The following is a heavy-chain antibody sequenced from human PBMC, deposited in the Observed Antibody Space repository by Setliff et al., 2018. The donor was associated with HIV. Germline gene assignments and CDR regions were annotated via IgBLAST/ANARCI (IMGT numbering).Heavy chain of an antibody. Sequence: ASVKVSCKASGYSFTDYFMHWVRQAPGQGLEWMGWISPNNGDKNIPQSFQGRVTMTRDTSINTAYMELSGLRSDDTAMYYCARAHFLVAMTRNWFDPWGQGTLVTVSS. V-gene: IGHV1-2*02. CDR3: ARAHFLVAMTRNWFDP. J-gene: IGHJ5*02. CDR2: ISPNNGDK. CDR1: GYSFTDYF. D-gene: IGHD5-12*01.